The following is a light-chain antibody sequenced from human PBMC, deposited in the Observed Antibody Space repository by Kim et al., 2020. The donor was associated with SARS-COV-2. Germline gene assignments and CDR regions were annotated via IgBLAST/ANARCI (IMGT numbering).Light chain of an antibody. J-gene: IGLJ3*02. CDR3: QVWASSTVV. Sequence: VALGRTARITCGGNSIGSINVHWFQQKPGQAPVLLIYRDTNRPSGIPERFSGSNSGNTATLTISRAQAGDEADYYCQVWASSTVVFGGGTQLTVL. CDR1: SIGSIN. CDR2: RDT. V-gene: IGLV3-9*01.